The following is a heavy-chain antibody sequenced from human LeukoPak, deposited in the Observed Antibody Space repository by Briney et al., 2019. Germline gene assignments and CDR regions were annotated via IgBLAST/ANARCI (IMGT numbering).Heavy chain of an antibody. D-gene: IGHD6-13*01. CDR3: AKGPGSKAAGTGGFDY. J-gene: IGHJ4*02. V-gene: IGHV3-23*01. Sequence: GGSLRLSCAASGFTFSSYAMSWVRQAPGKGLAWVSAISCSGGSTYYADSVKGRFTISRDNSKNTLYLQMNSLRAEDTAVYYCAKGPGSKAAGTGGFDYWGQGTLVTVSS. CDR1: GFTFSSYA. CDR2: ISCSGGST.